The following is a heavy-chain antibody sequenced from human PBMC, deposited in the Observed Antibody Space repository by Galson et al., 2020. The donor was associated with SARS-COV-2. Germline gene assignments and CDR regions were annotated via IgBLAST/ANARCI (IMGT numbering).Heavy chain of an antibody. CDR3: VRGYSSGLVY. CDR2: IYSGGTT. V-gene: IGHV3-53*01. J-gene: IGHJ4*02. Sequence: GGSLRLSCAASGFTVSSNYMSWVRQAPGKGLEWVSVIYSGGTTYYADAVKGRFTISRDISKNMLYLQMNSLRVEDTAVYYCVRGYSSGLVYWGQGTLVSVSS. CDR1: GFTVSSNY. D-gene: IGHD6-19*01.